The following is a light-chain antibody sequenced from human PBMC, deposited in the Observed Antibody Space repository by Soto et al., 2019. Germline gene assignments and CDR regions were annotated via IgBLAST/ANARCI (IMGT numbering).Light chain of an antibody. Sequence: DIQMTQSPSSLSASVGDRVTITCRASESIARHLNWYQQKPGKAPKLLIYAASSLQNGVPSRFRGGGSGTDFTLPINNLQPEDFATYYCQQTYSTLSSTFGQGTRLEIK. CDR2: AAS. CDR3: QQTYSTLSST. V-gene: IGKV1-39*01. CDR1: ESIARH. J-gene: IGKJ5*01.